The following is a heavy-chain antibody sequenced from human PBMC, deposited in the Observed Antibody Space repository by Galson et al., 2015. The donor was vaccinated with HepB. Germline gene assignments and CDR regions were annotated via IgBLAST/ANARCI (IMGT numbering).Heavy chain of an antibody. Sequence: SLRLSCAASGFTFSSYGMHWVRQGPGKGLEWVAVIWYDGSNQYYADSVKGRFTISRDNSKNTLYLQMNSPRADDTAVYYCARELPEYYFDYWGQGTLVTVSS. CDR2: IWYDGSNQ. CDR3: ARELPEYYFDY. J-gene: IGHJ4*02. V-gene: IGHV3-33*01. CDR1: GFTFSSYG.